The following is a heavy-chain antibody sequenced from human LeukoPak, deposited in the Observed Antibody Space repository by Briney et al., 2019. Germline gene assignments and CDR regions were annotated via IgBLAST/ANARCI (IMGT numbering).Heavy chain of an antibody. CDR1: GGSISSGSYY. D-gene: IGHD1-26*01. J-gene: IGHJ4*02. CDR2: IYTSGST. CDR3: ARLIVGATYFFDY. V-gene: IGHV4-61*02. Sequence: SETLSLTCTVSGGSISSGSYYWSWIRQPAGKGLEWIGRIYTSGSTNYNPSLKSRVTISVDTSKNQFSLKLSSVTAADTAVYYCARLIVGATYFFDYWGQGTLVTVSS.